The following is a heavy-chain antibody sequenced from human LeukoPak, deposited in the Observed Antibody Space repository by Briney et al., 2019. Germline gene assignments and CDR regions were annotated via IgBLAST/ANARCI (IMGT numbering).Heavy chain of an antibody. D-gene: IGHD3-10*01. Sequence: SETLSLTCAVSGGSISSGGYSWSWIRQPPGKGLEWIGYIYHSGSTYYNPSLKSRVTTSVDRSKNQFSLKLSSVTAADTAVYYCARGPKSMVRGVIFGYWGQGTLVTVSS. V-gene: IGHV4-30-2*01. CDR1: GGSISSGGYS. J-gene: IGHJ4*02. CDR3: ARGPKSMVRGVIFGY. CDR2: IYHSGST.